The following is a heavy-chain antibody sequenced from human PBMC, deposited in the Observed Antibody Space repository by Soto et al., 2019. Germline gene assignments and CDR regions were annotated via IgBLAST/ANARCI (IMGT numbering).Heavy chain of an antibody. CDR2: IKEDGSEK. CDR1: GFTFSSFW. Sequence: GGSLRLSCAASGFTFSSFWMSWVRQAPGKGLEWVANIKEDGSEKYYVDSVKGRFTISRDNAKKSPYLQMNSLRAEDTAVYYCARSPSYGDYEGYWGQGTLVTVSS. J-gene: IGHJ4*02. D-gene: IGHD4-17*01. CDR3: ARSPSYGDYEGY. V-gene: IGHV3-7*01.